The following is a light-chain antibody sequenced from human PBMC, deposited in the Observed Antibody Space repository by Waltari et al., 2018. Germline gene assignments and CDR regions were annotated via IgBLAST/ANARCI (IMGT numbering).Light chain of an antibody. CDR1: SSNVGAGFA. CDR3: QSYDVSLSAWV. J-gene: IGLJ3*02. CDR2: DNI. Sequence: QSVLTQPPSVSGAPGQRVTISCPGSSSNVGAGFAFHWYQQLPGTAPKLLIYDNINRPSGVPDRFSGSKSGTSASLAIAGLQAEDEAYYYCQSYDVSLSAWVFGGGTKVTVL. V-gene: IGLV1-40*01.